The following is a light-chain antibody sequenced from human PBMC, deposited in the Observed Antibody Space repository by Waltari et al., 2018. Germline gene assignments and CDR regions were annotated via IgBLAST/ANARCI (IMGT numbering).Light chain of an antibody. CDR2: TDS. CDR1: KSNLGRNT. Sequence: QSMLTQPPSASGTPGQRVIISCSGSKSNLGRNTVNWYQQLPGTAPKLLIHTDSQRPSGVPDRFSGSKSGTSASLAISGLQSEDEADFYCATWDDSLNAVIFGGGTNLTVL. J-gene: IGLJ2*01. CDR3: ATWDDSLNAVI. V-gene: IGLV1-44*01.